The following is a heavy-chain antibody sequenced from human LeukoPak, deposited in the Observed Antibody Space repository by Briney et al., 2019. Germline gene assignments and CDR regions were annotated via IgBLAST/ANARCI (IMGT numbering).Heavy chain of an antibody. D-gene: IGHD6-19*01. Sequence: ASVKVPCKASGYTLTSHYMHWVRQAPGPRLEWIGWINPNSGDTNCPQMFQGRVTMTRDTSSSTAYMDLTRLTSDDTAVYYCARGGAGLIYWGQGTLVTVSS. CDR2: INPNSGDT. CDR3: ARGGAGLIY. V-gene: IGHV1-2*02. J-gene: IGHJ4*02. CDR1: GYTLTSHY.